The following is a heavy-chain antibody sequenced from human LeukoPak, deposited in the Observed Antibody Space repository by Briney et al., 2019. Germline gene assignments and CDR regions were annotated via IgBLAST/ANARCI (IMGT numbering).Heavy chain of an antibody. CDR2: IYCSGST. CDR3: ARDSDDYGDL. Sequence: SETLSLTCTVSGGSISSGGYYWSWIRQHPGKGLEWIGYIYCSGSTYYNPSLKSRVTISVDTSKNQFSLKLSSVTAADTAVYYCARDSDDYGDLWGQGTLVTVSS. J-gene: IGHJ5*02. D-gene: IGHD4-17*01. CDR1: GGSISSGGYY. V-gene: IGHV4-31*03.